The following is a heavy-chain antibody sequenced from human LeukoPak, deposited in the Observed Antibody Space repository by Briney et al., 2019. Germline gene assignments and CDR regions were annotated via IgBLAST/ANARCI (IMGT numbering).Heavy chain of an antibody. CDR3: ARPGYSYGYLPDAFDI. CDR2: IYHSGST. Sequence: PSETLSLTCAVSGGSISSSNWWSWVRQPPGKGLEWIGEIYHSGSTNYNPSLKSRVTIPVDKSKNQFSLKLSSVTAADTAVYYCARPGYSYGYLPDAFDIWGQGTMVTVSS. J-gene: IGHJ3*02. V-gene: IGHV4-4*02. CDR1: GGSISSSNW. D-gene: IGHD5-18*01.